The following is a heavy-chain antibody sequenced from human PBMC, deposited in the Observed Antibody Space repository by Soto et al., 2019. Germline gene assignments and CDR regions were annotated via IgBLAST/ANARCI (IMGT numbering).Heavy chain of an antibody. CDR2: IIPIFGTA. CDR3: ASTAVDGDYPWYFDY. J-gene: IGHJ4*02. Sequence: ASVKVSCKASGGTFSSYAISWVRQAPGQGLEWMGGIIPIFGTANYAQKFQGRVTITADESTSTAYMELSSLRSEDTAVYYCASTAVDGDYPWYFDYWGQGTLVTVS. D-gene: IGHD4-17*01. CDR1: GGTFSSYA. V-gene: IGHV1-69*13.